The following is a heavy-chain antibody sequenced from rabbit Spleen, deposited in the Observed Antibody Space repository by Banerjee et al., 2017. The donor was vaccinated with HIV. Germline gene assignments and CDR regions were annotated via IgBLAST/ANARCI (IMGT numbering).Heavy chain of an antibody. CDR1: GIDFSRYY. CDR3: ARNGAGSNYAFKL. J-gene: IGHJ4*01. Sequence: QSLEESGGDLVKPGASLTLTCTASGIDFSRYYMCWVRQAPGKGLEWIACIYAGGSGTTYYASWAKGRFTISKTSSTTVTLQMTSLTAADTATYFCARNGAGSNYAFKLWGQGTLVTAS. V-gene: IGHV1S40*01. CDR2: IYAGGSGTT. D-gene: IGHD8-1*01.